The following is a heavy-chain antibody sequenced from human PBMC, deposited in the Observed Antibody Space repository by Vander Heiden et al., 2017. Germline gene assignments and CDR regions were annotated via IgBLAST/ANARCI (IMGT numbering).Heavy chain of an antibody. J-gene: IGHJ1*01. Sequence: QAQLVQSGPEVKKPGASVKVSCKASGYTLTSYYMHCVRQAPGQGLEWMGIINPTGSSTSYAQRFQGRLTLTRDTATSTAYMELSSLGSEDTATYYCVDSSGYYYYLEHWGQGTLVTVSS. D-gene: IGHD3-22*01. V-gene: IGHV1-46*01. CDR1: GYTLTSYY. CDR3: VDSSGYYYYLEH. CDR2: INPTGSST.